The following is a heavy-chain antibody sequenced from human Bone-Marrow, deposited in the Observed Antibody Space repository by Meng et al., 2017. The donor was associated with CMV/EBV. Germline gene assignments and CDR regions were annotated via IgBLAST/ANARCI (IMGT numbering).Heavy chain of an antibody. CDR3: AREYCSSTSCYPDAFDI. D-gene: IGHD2-2*01. CDR1: GLTFSSYA. V-gene: IGHV3-30*04. Sequence: GSLRLSCAASGLTFSSYAMHWVRQAPGKGLEWVAVISYDGSNKYYADSVKGRFTISRDNSKNTLYLQMSSLRAEDTAVYYCAREYCSSTSCYPDAFDIWGQGTMVTVSS. J-gene: IGHJ3*02. CDR2: ISYDGSNK.